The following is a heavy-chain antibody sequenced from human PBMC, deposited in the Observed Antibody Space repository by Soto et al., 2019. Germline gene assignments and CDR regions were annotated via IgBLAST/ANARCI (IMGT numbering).Heavy chain of an antibody. CDR2: ITSSSSFI. D-gene: IGHD6-19*01. J-gene: IGHJ4*02. V-gene: IGHV3-21*01. Sequence: EVQLVESGGGLVKPGGSLRLSCVGSGLTFSSNRMNWVRQAPGKGLEWVSSITSSSSFIYYADSVKGRFTISRDNAKNSVFLQMNSLRVEDTAAYYCARGSVVGMGQELDYWGQGTLVTVSS. CDR1: GLTFSSNR. CDR3: ARGSVVGMGQELDY.